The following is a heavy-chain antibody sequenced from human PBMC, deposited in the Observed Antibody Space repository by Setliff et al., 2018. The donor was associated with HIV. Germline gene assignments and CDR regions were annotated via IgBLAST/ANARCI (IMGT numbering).Heavy chain of an antibody. CDR2: IIPIFGTT. V-gene: IGHV1-69*06. CDR1: GVTFSSYA. CDR3: ARDRSEAVAGRDAFDI. D-gene: IGHD6-19*01. Sequence: VSCKASGVTFSSYAINWVRQAPGQGLEWMGRIIPIFGTTNYAQKFQGRVTITADKSTSTAYMEMSSQRSEDTAIYYCARDRSEAVAGRDAFDICGQGTMVTVAS. J-gene: IGHJ3*02.